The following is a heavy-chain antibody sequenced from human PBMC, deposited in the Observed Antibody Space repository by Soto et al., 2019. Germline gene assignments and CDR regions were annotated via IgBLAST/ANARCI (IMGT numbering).Heavy chain of an antibody. CDR1: GFTFSSYA. D-gene: IGHD2-15*01. J-gene: IGHJ6*02. V-gene: IGHV3-23*01. CDR2: ISGSGGST. Sequence: GGSLRLSCAASGFTFSSYAMSWVRQAPGKGLEWVSAISGSGGSTYYADSVKGRFTISRGNSKNTLYLQMNSLRAEDTAVYYCAKSQVVVAATHPMDVWGQGTTVTVSS. CDR3: AKSQVVVAATHPMDV.